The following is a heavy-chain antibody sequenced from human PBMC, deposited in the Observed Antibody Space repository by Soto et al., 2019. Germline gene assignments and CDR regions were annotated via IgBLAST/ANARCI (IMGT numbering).Heavy chain of an antibody. Sequence: EVQLVESGGGSVQPGGSLRLSCAASRFTFSDYTMNWVRQAPGKGLEWVSYISSRHTIYYADSVKGRFTISRDNAKNSLYLQMNGLRAEDTAVYYCARIASYGDILFDFWGQGMLVTVSS. V-gene: IGHV3-48*01. CDR2: ISSRHTI. D-gene: IGHD4-17*01. CDR1: RFTFSDYT. J-gene: IGHJ4*02. CDR3: ARIASYGDILFDF.